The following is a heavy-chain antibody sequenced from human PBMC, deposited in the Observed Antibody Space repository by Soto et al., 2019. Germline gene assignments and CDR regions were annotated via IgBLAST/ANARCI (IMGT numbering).Heavy chain of an antibody. CDR3: VTRSRGLQSSPPRLDS. D-gene: IGHD4-4*01. V-gene: IGHV3-23*01. J-gene: IGHJ4*02. CDR1: GLTFSGYG. Sequence: EVQLLESGGGLVQPGGSLRLSCAASGLTFSGYGMSWVRQAPGTGLEWVSAISGSGSTTYYADSVKGGFTISRDDSKNTLFLQMNSLRAEDTAVYYCVTRSRGLQSSPPRLDSWGQGTLVTVSS. CDR2: ISGSGSTT.